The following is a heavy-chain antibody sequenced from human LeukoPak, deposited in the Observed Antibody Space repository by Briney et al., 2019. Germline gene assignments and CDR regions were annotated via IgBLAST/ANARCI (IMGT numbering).Heavy chain of an antibody. J-gene: IGHJ5*02. CDR2: ISSSSSYI. V-gene: IGHV3-21*01. Sequence: GGSLRLSCAASGFTFSNFPMTWVRQAPGKGLEWVSSISSSSSYIYYADSVKGRFTISRDNAKNSLYLQMNSLRAEDTAVYYCARAHYPAPWGQGTLVTVSS. CDR3: ARAHYPAP. CDR1: GFTFSNFP. D-gene: IGHD1-26*01.